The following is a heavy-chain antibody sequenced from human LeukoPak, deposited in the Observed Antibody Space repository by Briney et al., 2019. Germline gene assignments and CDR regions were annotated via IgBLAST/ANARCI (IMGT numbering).Heavy chain of an antibody. D-gene: IGHD6-6*01. CDR3: ARAGIVARRGGVFDY. CDR1: GGSISSGSYY. CDR2: LYYSGTT. V-gene: IGHV4-39*01. J-gene: IGHJ4*02. Sequence: SETLSLTCTVSGGSISSGSYYWDWIRQPPGKGLEWIWSLYYSGTTYYNPSLKSRVIISVDTSKNQVSLKLSSVTAADTAVYYCARAGIVARRGGVFDYWGQGTLVTVPS.